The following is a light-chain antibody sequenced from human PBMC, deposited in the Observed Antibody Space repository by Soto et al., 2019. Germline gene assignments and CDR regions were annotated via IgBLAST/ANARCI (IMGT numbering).Light chain of an antibody. Sequence: SVLPQPPSASGSPGQSVTISCTGTSSDVGGYNYVSWYQQHPGKAPKLMIYEVSKRPSGVPDRFSGSKSGNTASLTVSGLQAEDEADYYCSSYAGSNNFVFGTG. V-gene: IGLV2-8*01. J-gene: IGLJ1*01. CDR1: SSDVGGYNY. CDR2: EVS. CDR3: SSYAGSNNFV.